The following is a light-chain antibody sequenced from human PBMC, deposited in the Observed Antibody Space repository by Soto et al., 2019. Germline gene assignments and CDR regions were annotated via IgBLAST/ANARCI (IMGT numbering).Light chain of an antibody. CDR2: AAS. Sequence: AIQMTQSPSSLSASVGDRVTITCRASQDIGNDLAWYQQKAGKAPRLLIYAASTLQSGVPSRFSGSGSGTDFTLTISSLQPEDFASYYCLQDYNFPYTFGQGTKLEIK. CDR3: LQDYNFPYT. V-gene: IGKV1-6*01. J-gene: IGKJ2*01. CDR1: QDIGND.